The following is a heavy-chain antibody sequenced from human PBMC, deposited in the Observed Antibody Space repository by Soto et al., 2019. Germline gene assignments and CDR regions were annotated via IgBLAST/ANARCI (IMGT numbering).Heavy chain of an antibody. D-gene: IGHD3-3*01. CDR2: IYYSGST. V-gene: IGHV4-30-4*01. Sequence: SETLSLTCTVSGGSISSGDYYWRWIRQPPGKGLEWIGYIYYSGSTYYNPSLKSRVTISVDTSKNQFSLKLSSVTAADTAVYYCARDQMEQYYDFWSGYYTGSHGMDVWGQGTTVTVSS. CDR1: GGSISSGDYY. J-gene: IGHJ6*02. CDR3: ARDQMEQYYDFWSGYYTGSHGMDV.